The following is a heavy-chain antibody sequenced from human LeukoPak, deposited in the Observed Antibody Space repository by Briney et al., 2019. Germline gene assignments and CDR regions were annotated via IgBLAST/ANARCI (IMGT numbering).Heavy chain of an antibody. V-gene: IGHV3-53*01. CDR2: IYGGGIT. Sequence: QTGPSLSPSRAPSGLTVVTNSTSSVRQSPRGGLECVSVIYGGGITNNAGSVNGRFTVTGDNPRNSLFLQIKSLRVEDTALYYCASAREYCESCECYEYFQHWGQGTLVTVSS. D-gene: IGHD2/OR15-2a*01. CDR3: ASAREYCESCECYEYFQH. CDR1: GLTVVTNS. J-gene: IGHJ1*01.